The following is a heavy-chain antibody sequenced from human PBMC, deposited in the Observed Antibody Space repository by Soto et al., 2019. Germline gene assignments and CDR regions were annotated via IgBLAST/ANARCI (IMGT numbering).Heavy chain of an antibody. V-gene: IGHV4-34*01. D-gene: IGHD6-13*01. CDR3: ARQDSSSWTDAFDI. J-gene: IGHJ3*02. CDR2: INHSGST. Sequence: ASDTLSLTCAVYGGSFSGYYWSWIRQPPGKGLEWIGEINHSGSTNYNPSLKSRVTISVDTSKNQFSLKLSSVTAADTAVYYCARQDSSSWTDAFDIWGQGTMVTVSS. CDR1: GGSFSGYY.